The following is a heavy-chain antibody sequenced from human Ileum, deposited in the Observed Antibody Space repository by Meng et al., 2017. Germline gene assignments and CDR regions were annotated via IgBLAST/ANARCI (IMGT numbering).Heavy chain of an antibody. CDR1: GFTFSPDW. CDR2: IKKDGNEK. CDR3: AGLDTAMIQVGGF. Sequence: GGSLRLSCVASGFTFSPDWMSWVRQAPGKGLEWVAMIKKDGNEKYFVDAVGGRFTISRDNTKNSLWLQMNSLRVEDTAVYYCAGLDTAMIQVGGFWGQGTLVTVSS. J-gene: IGHJ4*02. V-gene: IGHV3-7*01. D-gene: IGHD5-18*01.